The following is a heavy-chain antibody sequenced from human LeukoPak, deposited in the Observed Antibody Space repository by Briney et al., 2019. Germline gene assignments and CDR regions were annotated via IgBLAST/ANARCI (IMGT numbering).Heavy chain of an antibody. CDR1: GGSISSGSYY. Sequence: PSETLSLTCTVSGGSISSGSYYWSWIRQPAGKGLEWIGRIYTSGSTNYNPSLKSRVTISVDTSKNQFSLKLSSVTAADTAVYCCARGGYYDSSGYYLSQYYYYGMDVWGQGTTVTVSS. J-gene: IGHJ6*02. D-gene: IGHD3-22*01. CDR3: ARGGYYDSSGYYLSQYYYYGMDV. V-gene: IGHV4-61*02. CDR2: IYTSGST.